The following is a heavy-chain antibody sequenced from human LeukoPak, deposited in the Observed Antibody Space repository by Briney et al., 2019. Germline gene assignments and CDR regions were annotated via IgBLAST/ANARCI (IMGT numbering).Heavy chain of an antibody. CDR3: ARVIPIVVVPAAPYGPSYNWFDP. CDR1: GYTFISYA. Sequence: ASVKVSCKASGYTFISYAMHWVRQAPGQRLEWMGWINAGNGNTKYSQKFQGRVTITRDTSASTAYMELRSLRSDDTAVYYCARVIPIVVVPAAPYGPSYNWFDPWGQGTLVTVSS. CDR2: INAGNGNT. V-gene: IGHV1-3*01. D-gene: IGHD2-2*01. J-gene: IGHJ5*02.